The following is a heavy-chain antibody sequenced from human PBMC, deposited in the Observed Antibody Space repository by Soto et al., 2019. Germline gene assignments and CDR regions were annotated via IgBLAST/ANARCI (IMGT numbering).Heavy chain of an antibody. V-gene: IGHV4-39*07. CDR1: GGSISSDSYY. Sequence: PSETLSLTCTVSGGSISSDSYYWGWIRQSPEKGLEWIASISYSGSTYYNPTLKSRLIISVDTSKNQFSLKLSSVTAADTAVYYCARAYGGYADYWGQGALVTVSS. CDR2: ISYSGST. CDR3: ARAYGGYADY. D-gene: IGHD5-12*01. J-gene: IGHJ4*02.